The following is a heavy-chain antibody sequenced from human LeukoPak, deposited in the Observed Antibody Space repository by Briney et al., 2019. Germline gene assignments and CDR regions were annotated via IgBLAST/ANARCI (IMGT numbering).Heavy chain of an antibody. J-gene: IGHJ4*02. Sequence: SETLSLTYTVSGDSISSSYWSWIRQPLGKGLEWIGDIYYSGSTNYNPSLKSRVTISVDTSQNQFSLKLTSVTAADTAVYYCARHRRGVAAADFWGQGTLVTVSS. V-gene: IGHV4-59*08. CDR2: IYYSGST. CDR3: ARHRRGVAAADF. D-gene: IGHD6-13*01. CDR1: GDSISSSY.